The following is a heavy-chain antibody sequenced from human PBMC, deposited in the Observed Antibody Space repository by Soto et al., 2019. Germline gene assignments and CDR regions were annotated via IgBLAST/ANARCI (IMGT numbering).Heavy chain of an antibody. CDR1: GGSISSSY. CDR3: AREHPDYDVWSGYLNGIDV. Sequence: PSETLSLTSTVSGGSISSSYSSWIRQPPGKGLEWIGYIYYSGSTNYNPSLKSRVTISVDTSKNQFSLKLSSVTAADTAVYYCAREHPDYDVWSGYLNGIDVWGQGTTVAVS. CDR2: IYYSGST. J-gene: IGHJ6*02. V-gene: IGHV4-59*01. D-gene: IGHD3-3*01.